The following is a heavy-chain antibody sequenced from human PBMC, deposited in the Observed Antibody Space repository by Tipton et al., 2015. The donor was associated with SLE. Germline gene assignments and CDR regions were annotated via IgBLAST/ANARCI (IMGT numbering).Heavy chain of an antibody. Sequence: SLRLSCAASGFTFSDYYMSWIRQAPGKGLEWISYISSSSSYTNYADSVKGRFTISRDNAKNSLYLQMNSLRAEDTAVYYCARAAVVGATGGDAFDIWGQGTMVTVSS. CDR2: ISSSSSYT. CDR3: ARAAVVGATGGDAFDI. V-gene: IGHV3-11*05. J-gene: IGHJ3*02. D-gene: IGHD1-26*01. CDR1: GFTFSDYY.